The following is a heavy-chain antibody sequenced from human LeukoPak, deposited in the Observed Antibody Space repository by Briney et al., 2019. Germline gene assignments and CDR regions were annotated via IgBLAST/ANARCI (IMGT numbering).Heavy chain of an antibody. J-gene: IGHJ6*02. D-gene: IGHD3-16*01. V-gene: IGHV3-23*01. CDR1: GFTFSTYA. CDR2: ISSSATET. Sequence: GGSLRLSCAVSGFTFSTYAMTWVRQAPGRGLEWVSTISSSATETFYADSVKGRFTISGDKSENTLYLEMNSLRAEDTAVYYCAKGGGAPPYYYYGMDVWGQGTTVTVSS. CDR3: AKGGGAPPYYYYGMDV.